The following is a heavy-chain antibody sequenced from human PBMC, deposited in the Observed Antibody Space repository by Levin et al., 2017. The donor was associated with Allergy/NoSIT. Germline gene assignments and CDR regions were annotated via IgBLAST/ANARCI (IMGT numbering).Heavy chain of an antibody. Sequence: KVSCKGSGYSFSSYWISWVRQMPGKGLEWMGRIDPSDSYINYSPSFQGHVTISADKSISTAYLQWSSLKASDTAMYYCARPYYYGSGSLGYWGQGTLVTVSS. J-gene: IGHJ4*02. CDR2: IDPSDSYI. V-gene: IGHV5-10-1*01. CDR3: ARPYYYGSGSLGY. D-gene: IGHD3-10*01. CDR1: GYSFSSYW.